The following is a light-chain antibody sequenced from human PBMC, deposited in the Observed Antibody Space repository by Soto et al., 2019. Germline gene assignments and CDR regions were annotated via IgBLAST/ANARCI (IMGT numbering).Light chain of an antibody. Sequence: QSVLTQPPSASGSPGQSLTISCTGTSSDVGGYNYVSWYQQHPGKAPKLMIYEVSKRPSGVPDRFSGSKSGNTASLTVSGLQAEDEADYYCSSYAGSNSYVFGTGTKVTVL. CDR2: EVS. J-gene: IGLJ1*01. CDR3: SSYAGSNSYV. V-gene: IGLV2-8*01. CDR1: SSDVGGYNY.